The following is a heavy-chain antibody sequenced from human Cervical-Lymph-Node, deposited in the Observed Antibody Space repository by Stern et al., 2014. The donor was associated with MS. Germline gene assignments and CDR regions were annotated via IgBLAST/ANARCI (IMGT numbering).Heavy chain of an antibody. J-gene: IGHJ3*02. Sequence: QMQLGQSGAEVKKPGASVKVSCKASGYTFTSYGISWVRQAPGQGLEWMGWISDYDSNTNYAHKLQGRVTMTTDKSTSTAYMELRSVRSDDTAVYYCARGLLGSGNAFDIWGQGTMVTVSS. CDR2: ISDYDSNT. D-gene: IGHD1-26*01. CDR3: ARGLLGSGNAFDI. CDR1: GYTFTSYG. V-gene: IGHV1-18*01.